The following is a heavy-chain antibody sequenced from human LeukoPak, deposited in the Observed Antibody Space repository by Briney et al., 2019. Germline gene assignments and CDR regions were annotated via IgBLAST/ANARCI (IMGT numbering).Heavy chain of an antibody. V-gene: IGHV3-23*01. J-gene: IGHJ4*02. CDR2: ISGSGGST. CDR1: GFTFSSYA. CDR3: AKRKDYGDSGALDY. D-gene: IGHD4-17*01. Sequence: GGSLRLSCAASGFTFSSYAMSWVRQAPGKGLEWVSAISGSGGSTYYADSVKGRFTISRDNSQNTLYLQMNSLRAEDTAVYYCAKRKDYGDSGALDYWGQGTLVTVSS.